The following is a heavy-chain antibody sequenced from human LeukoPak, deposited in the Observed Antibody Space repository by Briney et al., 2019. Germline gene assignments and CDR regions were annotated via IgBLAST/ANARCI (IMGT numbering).Heavy chain of an antibody. D-gene: IGHD1-26*01. CDR1: GYSFTSYD. CDR3: ARADWELPLDY. CDR2: INPSGGST. Sequence: ASVKVSCKASGYSFTSYDIHWVRQAPGQGLEWMGIINPSGGSTSYAQKFQGRVTMTRDTSTSTVYMELSSLRSEDTAVYYCARADWELPLDYWGQGTLVTVSS. V-gene: IGHV1-46*01. J-gene: IGHJ4*02.